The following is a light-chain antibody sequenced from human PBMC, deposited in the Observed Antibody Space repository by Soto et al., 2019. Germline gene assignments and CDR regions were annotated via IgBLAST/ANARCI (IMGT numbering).Light chain of an antibody. J-gene: IGKJ5*01. CDR2: GAS. CDR3: QQYNNWPPT. V-gene: IGKV3-15*01. Sequence: PGDRATLSCRASQSVASNYLAWYQQKPGQAPRLLIYGASTRATGIPARFSGSGSGTEFTLTISSLQSEDFAVYYCQQYNNWPPTFGQGTRLEIK. CDR1: QSVASN.